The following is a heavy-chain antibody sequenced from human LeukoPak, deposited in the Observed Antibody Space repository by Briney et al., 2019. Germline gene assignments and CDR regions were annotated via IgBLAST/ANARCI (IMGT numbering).Heavy chain of an antibody. V-gene: IGHV3-23*01. D-gene: IGHD5-12*01. CDR1: GFTFNNYA. Sequence: SGGSLRLSCAASGFTFNNYAMSWVRQVPGKGLEWVSAISGNGGKTYYADSVKGRFTISRDISKSTLYLQMNSLRAEDTAIYYCAREKLSSGFFDYWGQGTLVTVSS. CDR3: AREKLSSGFFDY. CDR2: ISGNGGKT. J-gene: IGHJ4*02.